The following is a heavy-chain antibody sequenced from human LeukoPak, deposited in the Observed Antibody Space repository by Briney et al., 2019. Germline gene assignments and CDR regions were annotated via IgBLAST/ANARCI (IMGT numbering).Heavy chain of an antibody. CDR1: GDSVSSNSAI. V-gene: IGHV6-1*01. CDR2: TYYRSKWYN. Sequence: SQTLSLTCVISGDSVSSNSAIWNWIRQSPSRGLEWLGRTYYRSKWYNDYAVSVKSRITINSDTSKNRFSLQLNSVTPEDTAVYYCARGGDGYNFYNWFDPWGQGTLVIVSS. D-gene: IGHD5-24*01. J-gene: IGHJ5*02. CDR3: ARGGDGYNFYNWFDP.